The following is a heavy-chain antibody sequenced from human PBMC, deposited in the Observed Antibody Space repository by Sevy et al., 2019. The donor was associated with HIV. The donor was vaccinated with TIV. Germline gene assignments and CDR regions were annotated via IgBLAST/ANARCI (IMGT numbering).Heavy chain of an antibody. CDR1: GYTFTSYG. CDR2: ISAYNGNT. V-gene: IGHV1-18*01. CDR3: ARVGDFWCGYYWSLLGSYYYYGMDV. J-gene: IGHJ6*02. Sequence: ASVKVSCKASGYTFTSYGISWVRQAPGQGLEWMGWISAYNGNTNYAQKLQGRVTMTTDTSTSTAYMELRSLRSDDTAVYYCARVGDFWCGYYWSLLGSYYYYGMDVWGQGTTVTVSS. D-gene: IGHD3-3*01.